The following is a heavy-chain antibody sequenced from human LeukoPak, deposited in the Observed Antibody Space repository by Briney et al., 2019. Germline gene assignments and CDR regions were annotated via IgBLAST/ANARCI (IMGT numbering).Heavy chain of an antibody. CDR1: GFTFSSYG. V-gene: IGHV3-30*02. CDR3: ANVGYCSSTSCYSPFDY. D-gene: IGHD2-2*02. J-gene: IGHJ4*02. Sequence: GGSLRLSCAASGFTFSSYGMHWVRQAPGKGLEWVAFIRYDGSNKYYADSVKGRFTISRDNSKNTLYLQMNSLRAEDTAVYYCANVGYCSSTSCYSPFDYWGQGTLVTVSS. CDR2: IRYDGSNK.